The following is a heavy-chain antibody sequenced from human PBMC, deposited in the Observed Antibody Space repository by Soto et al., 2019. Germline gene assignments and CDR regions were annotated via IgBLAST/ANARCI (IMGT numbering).Heavy chain of an antibody. CDR2: INAGNGNT. CDR3: ARKTGRNSGFYAQGPWFDP. D-gene: IGHD5-12*01. V-gene: IGHV1-3*01. Sequence: ASVKVSCKASGYTFTSYAIHWVRQAPGQRLEWMGWINAGNGNTKYSQKFQGRVTITRDTSASTAYMELSSLRSEDTAVYFCARKTGRNSGFYAQGPWFDPWGQGTLFTVS. CDR1: GYTFTSYA. J-gene: IGHJ5*02.